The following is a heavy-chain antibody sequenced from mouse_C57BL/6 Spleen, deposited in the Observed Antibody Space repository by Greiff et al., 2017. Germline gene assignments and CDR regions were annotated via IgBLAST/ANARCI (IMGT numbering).Heavy chain of an antibody. V-gene: IGHV1-64*01. CDR3: ARGDDGYYGGYYYARDY. Sequence: QVQLQQPGAELVKPGASVKLSCKASGYTFTSYWMHWVKQRPGQGLEWIGMIHPTSGSTNYNEKFKSKATLTVDKSSSTAYMQLSSLTSEDSAVYYCARGDDGYYGGYYYARDYWGQGTSVTVSS. CDR2: IHPTSGST. CDR1: GYTFTSYW. D-gene: IGHD2-3*01. J-gene: IGHJ4*01.